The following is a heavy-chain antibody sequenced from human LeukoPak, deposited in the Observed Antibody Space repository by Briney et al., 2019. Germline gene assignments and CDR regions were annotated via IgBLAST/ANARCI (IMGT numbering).Heavy chain of an antibody. V-gene: IGHV4-34*01. J-gene: IGHJ6*02. CDR3: ARDGYKNYYYYGMDV. Sequence: PSETLSLTCAVYGGSFSGYYWSWIRQPPGKGLEWIGEINHSGSTNYNPSLKSRVTISVDTSKNQFSLKLSSVTAADTAVYYCARDGYKNYYYYGMDVWGQGTTVTVSS. D-gene: IGHD5-24*01. CDR1: GGSFSGYY. CDR2: INHSGST.